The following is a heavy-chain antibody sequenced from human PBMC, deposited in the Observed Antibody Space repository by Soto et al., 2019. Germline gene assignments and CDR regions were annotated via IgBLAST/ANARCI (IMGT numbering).Heavy chain of an antibody. CDR3: ASQYCGSSTCDALY. J-gene: IGHJ4*02. V-gene: IGHV3-33*01. CDR1: GFTFSTYG. Sequence: QVQLVESGGDVVQPGKSLRLSCAASGFTFSTYGMHWVRQAPGKGLEWVAVIWHDGSNKYYTDSVKGRFTISRDNSKNTVALQMNSLRAEATAPYYCASQYCGSSTCDALYWGQGTLGTVSS. D-gene: IGHD2-2*01. CDR2: IWHDGSNK.